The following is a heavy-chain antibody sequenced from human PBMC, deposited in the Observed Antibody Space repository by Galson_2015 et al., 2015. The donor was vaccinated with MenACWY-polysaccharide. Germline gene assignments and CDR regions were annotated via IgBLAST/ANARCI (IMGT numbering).Heavy chain of an antibody. V-gene: IGHV3-30-3*01. CDR1: GFTFSSYA. CDR3: ASCGSRAYYYGMDV. CDR2: ISYDGSNK. J-gene: IGHJ6*02. Sequence: SLRLSCAASGFTFSSYAMHWVRQAPGKGLEWVAVISYDGSNKYYADSVKGRFTISRDKSKNTLYLQMNSLRAEDTAVYYCASCGSRAYYYGMDVWGQGTTVTVSS.